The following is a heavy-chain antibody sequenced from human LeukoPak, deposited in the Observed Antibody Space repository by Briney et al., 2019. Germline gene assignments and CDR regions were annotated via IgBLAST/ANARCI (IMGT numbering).Heavy chain of an antibody. CDR2: IRQDGDTK. CDR1: GFPFNAYW. J-gene: IGHJ4*02. CDR3: TRSLPYGTTWYGRSDF. Sequence: GGSLGLSCAASGFPFNAYWMTWVRQAPGKGLEWVANIRQDGDTKYYVDSVKGRFTISRDNAMNSLYLQMNSLRAEDTAIYYCTRSLPYGTTWYGRSDFWGQGTLVTVSS. D-gene: IGHD6-13*01. V-gene: IGHV3-7*03.